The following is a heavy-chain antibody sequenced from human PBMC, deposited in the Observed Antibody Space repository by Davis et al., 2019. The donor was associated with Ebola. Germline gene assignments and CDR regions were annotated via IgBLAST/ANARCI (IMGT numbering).Heavy chain of an antibody. V-gene: IGHV3-23*01. D-gene: IGHD3-9*01. CDR1: HYDVGTNF. CDR2: ISDSETGHT. Sequence: PGGSLRLSCLASHYDVGTNFLNWVRQAPGKGLEWVSTISDSETGHTHYADSVRGRFTISRDDSKNMVFLQMNSLRAEDTAVYYCTTRLVNHFDHWGQGTLVTVSS. CDR3: TTRLVNHFDH. J-gene: IGHJ4*02.